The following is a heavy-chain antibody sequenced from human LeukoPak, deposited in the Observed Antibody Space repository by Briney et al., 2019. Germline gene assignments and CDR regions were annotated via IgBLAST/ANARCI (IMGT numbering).Heavy chain of an antibody. V-gene: IGHV3-15*01. CDR2: IKSKADGGTT. CDR3: TTLSGWYSAFDI. CDR1: GFTFSNAW. J-gene: IGHJ3*02. Sequence: GGSLRLSCAASGFTFSNAWMSWVRQAPGKGLEWVGRIKSKADGGTTDYAPAKGRFTISRDDSKNTLFLQMNSLKTEDTAVYYCTTLSGWYSAFDIWGQGTMVTVSA. D-gene: IGHD6-19*01.